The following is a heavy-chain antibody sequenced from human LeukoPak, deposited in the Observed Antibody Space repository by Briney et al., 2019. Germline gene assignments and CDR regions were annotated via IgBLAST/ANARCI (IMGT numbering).Heavy chain of an antibody. Sequence: GGSLRLSCAASGFTFSSYAMHWVRQAPGKGLEYVSAISSNGGSTYYANSVKGRFTISRDNSKNTLYLQMGSLRAEDMAVYYCARGGGSASAGAFDIWGQGTMVTVSS. CDR1: GFTFSSYA. V-gene: IGHV3-64*01. J-gene: IGHJ3*02. D-gene: IGHD1-26*01. CDR2: ISSNGGST. CDR3: ARGGGSASAGAFDI.